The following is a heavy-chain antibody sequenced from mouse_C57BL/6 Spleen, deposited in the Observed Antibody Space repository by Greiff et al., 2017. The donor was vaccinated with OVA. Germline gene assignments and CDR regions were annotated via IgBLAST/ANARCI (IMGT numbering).Heavy chain of an antibody. Sequence: EVQLQQSGPELVKPGASVKMSCKASGYTFTDYNMHWVKQSHGKSLEWIGYINPNNGGTSYNQKFKGKATLTVNKSSGTAYMELRSLTSEDSAVYYCARKGITTVVAGAMDYWGQGTSVTVSS. V-gene: IGHV1-22*01. D-gene: IGHD1-1*01. J-gene: IGHJ4*01. CDR3: ARKGITTVVAGAMDY. CDR2: INPNNGGT. CDR1: GYTFTDYN.